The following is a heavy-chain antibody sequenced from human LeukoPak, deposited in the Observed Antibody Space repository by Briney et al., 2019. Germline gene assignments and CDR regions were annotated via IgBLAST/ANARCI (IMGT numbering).Heavy chain of an antibody. D-gene: IGHD3-16*01. CDR1: GGSISSSNW. J-gene: IGHJ3*02. V-gene: IGHV4-4*02. CDR2: IYHSGST. Sequence: PSGTLSLTCAVSGGSISSSNWWSWVRPPPGKGLEWIGEIYHSGSTNYNPSLKSRVTISVDKSKNQFSLKLSSVTAADTAVYYCARTHDTYGNDAFDIWGQGTMVTVSS. CDR3: ARTHDTYGNDAFDI.